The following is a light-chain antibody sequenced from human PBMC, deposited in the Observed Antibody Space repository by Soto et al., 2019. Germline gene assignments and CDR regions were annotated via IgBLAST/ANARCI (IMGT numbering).Light chain of an antibody. Sequence: QSALTQPASVSGSPGQSITISCTGTSSDVGGYNYVSWYQQHPGKAPKLMIYDVSNRPSGVSNRFSGSKSGNTASVTISGLQAEDEADYYCSSYTSSSTVVFGGGTKLPVL. CDR3: SSYTSSSTVV. CDR2: DVS. V-gene: IGLV2-14*01. CDR1: SSDVGGYNY. J-gene: IGLJ2*01.